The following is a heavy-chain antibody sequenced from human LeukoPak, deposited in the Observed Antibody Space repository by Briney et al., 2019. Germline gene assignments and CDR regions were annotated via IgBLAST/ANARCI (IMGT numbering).Heavy chain of an antibody. D-gene: IGHD3-22*01. CDR3: ASRNDVVVDY. V-gene: IGHV4-39*01. Sequence: RPSETLSLTCTVSGGSISSTSYYWAWIRQPPGKGLEWIGNVYYSGSTYYNPSLKSRVTISVDTSKNQFSLKLSSVTAADTAVYYCASRNDVVVDYWGQGTLVTVSS. CDR1: GGSISSTSYY. CDR2: VYYSGST. J-gene: IGHJ4*02.